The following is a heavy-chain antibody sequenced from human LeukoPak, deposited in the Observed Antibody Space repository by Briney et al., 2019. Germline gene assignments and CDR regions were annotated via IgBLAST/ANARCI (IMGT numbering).Heavy chain of an antibody. Sequence: PGGSLRLSCAASGFRFSRFWKSWVRQAPGKGREWVANIKQDGGEKHYVDSVEGRFTISRDNAKTSVYLQINSLRAEDTAVYYCANYYDSSGYYAFDMWGQGTMVTVSS. V-gene: IGHV3-7*01. CDR1: GFRFSRFW. D-gene: IGHD3-22*01. CDR2: IKQDGGEK. CDR3: ANYYDSSGYYAFDM. J-gene: IGHJ3*02.